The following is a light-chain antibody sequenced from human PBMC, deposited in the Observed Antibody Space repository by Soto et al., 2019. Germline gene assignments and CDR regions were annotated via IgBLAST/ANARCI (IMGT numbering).Light chain of an antibody. V-gene: IGKV1-8*01. CDR1: QGISSY. CDR2: AAS. J-gene: IGKJ4*01. CDR3: QQYYSYPLT. Sequence: IQMTQSPSSLSASVGDRVTITCRAGQGISSYLAWYQQKPGKAPKLLIYAASTLQSGVPSRFSGSGSGTDFTLTISCLQSEDFATYYCQQYYSYPLTFGGGTKVDIK.